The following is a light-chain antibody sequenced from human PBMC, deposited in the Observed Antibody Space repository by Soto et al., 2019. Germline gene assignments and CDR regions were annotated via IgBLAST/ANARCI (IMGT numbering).Light chain of an antibody. CDR2: LNSDGSH. Sequence: QSVLTQSPSASASLGASVKLTCTLSSRHSSYAIAWHQQQPEKGPRYLMKLNSDGSHSKGDGIPDRFSGSSSGAERYLTISSLQSEDEADYYCQTWGTGIQVFGGGTQLTVL. CDR3: QTWGTGIQV. V-gene: IGLV4-69*01. J-gene: IGLJ3*02. CDR1: SRHSSYA.